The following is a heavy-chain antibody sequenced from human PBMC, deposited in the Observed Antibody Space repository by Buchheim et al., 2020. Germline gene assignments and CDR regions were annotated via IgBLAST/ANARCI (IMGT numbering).Heavy chain of an antibody. J-gene: IGHJ6*02. CDR2: ISGSGGST. D-gene: IGHD3-3*01. Sequence: EVQLLESGGGLVQPGGSLRLSCAASGFTFSSYAMSWVRQAPGKGLEWVSAISGSGGSTYYADSVKGRFTIPRDNSKNKLYLQMNSLRAEDTAVYYCAKAVFGVVISGYYYGMDVWGQGTT. V-gene: IGHV3-23*01. CDR1: GFTFSSYA. CDR3: AKAVFGVVISGYYYGMDV.